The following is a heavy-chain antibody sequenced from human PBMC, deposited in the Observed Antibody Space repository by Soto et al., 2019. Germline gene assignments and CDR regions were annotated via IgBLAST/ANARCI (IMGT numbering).Heavy chain of an antibody. CDR2: ISSDGSVT. CDR1: GFTFSTYW. J-gene: IGHJ4*02. Sequence: EVQLVESGGGLVQPGGSLRLSCAASGFTFSTYWMHWVRQAPGKGPVWVSRISSDGSVTDYAGSVKGRFTISRNNAKNTIYLQMTSQTAEYTAVYYCESAMTSVGATSKGDYWGQGTLVTVSS. D-gene: IGHD1-26*01. V-gene: IGHV3-74*01. CDR3: ESAMTSVGATSKGDY.